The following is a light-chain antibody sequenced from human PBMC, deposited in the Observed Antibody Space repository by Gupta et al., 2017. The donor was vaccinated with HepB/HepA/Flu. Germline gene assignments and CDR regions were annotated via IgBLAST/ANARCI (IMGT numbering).Light chain of an antibody. CDR1: SSNIGAGFD. CDR2: NNI. CDR3: QSFDSSLSAWV. Sequence: QSVLTRPPPVSGAPGQRVTLSCPGTSSNIGAGFDVHWYQQLPGTAPKLLIYNNIKRPSGVPDRFSGSRSGTSASLAIAGLQAEDETDYYCQSFDSSLSAWVFGGGTKLTVL. J-gene: IGLJ3*02. V-gene: IGLV1-40*01.